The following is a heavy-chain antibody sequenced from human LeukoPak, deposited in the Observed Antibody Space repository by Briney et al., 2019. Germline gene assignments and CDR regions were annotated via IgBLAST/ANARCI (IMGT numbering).Heavy chain of an antibody. CDR1: GGSISSYY. Sequence: SETLSLTCTVSGGSISSYYWSWIRQPPGKGLEWIGYIYYSGSTNYNPSLKSRVTISVDTSRNQFSLKLSSVTAADTAVYYCARTGLGYFQHWGQGTLVTVSS. D-gene: IGHD3/OR15-3a*01. V-gene: IGHV4-59*01. CDR3: ARTGLGYFQH. CDR2: IYYSGST. J-gene: IGHJ1*01.